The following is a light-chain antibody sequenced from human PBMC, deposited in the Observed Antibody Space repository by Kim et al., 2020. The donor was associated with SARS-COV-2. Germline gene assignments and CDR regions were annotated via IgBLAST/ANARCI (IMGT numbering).Light chain of an antibody. CDR3: HQYACSLFT. Sequence: EIVLTQSPATLSLSPGERATLSCGASQSVSGNYLAWYQQKPGLAPRLLIYGSSTRATGVPDRFSGSGSGTDFTLTINRLEPGDFAVYYCHQYACSLFTFGQGTRLEIK. CDR1: QSVSGNY. J-gene: IGKJ5*01. CDR2: GSS. V-gene: IGKV3D-20*01.